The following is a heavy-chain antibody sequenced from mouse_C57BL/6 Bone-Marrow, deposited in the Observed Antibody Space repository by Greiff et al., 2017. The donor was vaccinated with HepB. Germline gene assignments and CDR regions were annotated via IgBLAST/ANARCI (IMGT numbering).Heavy chain of an antibody. V-gene: IGHV1-15*01. D-gene: IGHD5-1*01. J-gene: IGHJ3*01. CDR1: GYTFTDYE. Sequence: VKLMESGAELVRPGASVTLSCKASGYTFTDYEMHWVKQTPVHGLEWIGAIDPETGGTAYNQKFKGKAILTADKSSSTAYMELRSLTSEDSAVYYCTRKGYLAWFAYWGQGTLVTVSA. CDR2: IDPETGGT. CDR3: TRKGYLAWFAY.